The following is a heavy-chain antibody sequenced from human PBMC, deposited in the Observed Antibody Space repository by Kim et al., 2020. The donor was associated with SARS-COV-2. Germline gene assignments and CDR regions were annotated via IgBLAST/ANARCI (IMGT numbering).Heavy chain of an antibody. Sequence: APVKGRLTTSRDDSKNTLYLQMNSLTTEGTAVYYCTTDRVGAWDNYHGMDVWGQGTTVTVSS. V-gene: IGHV3-15*01. J-gene: IGHJ6*02. CDR3: TTDRVGAWDNYHGMDV. D-gene: IGHD1-26*01.